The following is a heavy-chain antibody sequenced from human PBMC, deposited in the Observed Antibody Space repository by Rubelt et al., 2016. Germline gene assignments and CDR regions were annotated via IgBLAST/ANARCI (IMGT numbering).Heavy chain of an antibody. CDR2: INPNSGGT. Sequence: QVQLVQSGAEVKKPGASVKVSCKASGYTFTGYYMHWVRQAPGQGLEWMGWINPNSGGTNSAQKFQGWVTMTTDTSTSTAYMELRSLRSDDTAVYYCARVSGYDPFYYYGMDVWGQGTTVTVSS. J-gene: IGHJ6*02. CDR1: GYTFTGYY. CDR3: ARVSGYDPFYYYGMDV. V-gene: IGHV1-2*04. D-gene: IGHD5-12*01.